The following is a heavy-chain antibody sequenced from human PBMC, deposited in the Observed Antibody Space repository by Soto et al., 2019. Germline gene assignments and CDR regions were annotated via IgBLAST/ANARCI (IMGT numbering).Heavy chain of an antibody. D-gene: IGHD2-2*01. V-gene: IGHV3-33*01. Sequence: SLRLSCAASGFTFSSYGMHWVRQAPGKGLEWVAGIWYDGSNTCYADSVKGRFTIYRDNSENTLYLQMNSLRAEDTAVYYCTRIGSTDSNDAFLVWGQGTMVTVSS. J-gene: IGHJ3*01. CDR2: IWYDGSNT. CDR1: GFTFSSYG. CDR3: TRIGSTDSNDAFLV.